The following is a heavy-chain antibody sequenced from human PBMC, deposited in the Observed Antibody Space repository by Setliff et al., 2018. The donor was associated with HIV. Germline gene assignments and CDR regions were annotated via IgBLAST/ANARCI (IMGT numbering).Heavy chain of an antibody. V-gene: IGHV2-70*04. J-gene: IGHJ4*02. CDR1: GFSLSTTGLR. CDR3: ARTYGSASKLDY. Sequence: VSGPTLVNPTQTLTLTCTFSGFSLSTTGLRVTWIRQPPGKALEWLARIDWEDDKFYSTSLKTRLTISKDTSKNQVFLTMTNMDPVDTATYYCARTYGSASKLDYWGPGTLVTVSS. D-gene: IGHD3-10*01. CDR2: IDWEDDK.